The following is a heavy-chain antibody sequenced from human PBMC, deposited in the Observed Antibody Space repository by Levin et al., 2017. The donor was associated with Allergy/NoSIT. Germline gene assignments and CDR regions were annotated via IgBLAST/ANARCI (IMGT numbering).Heavy chain of an antibody. CDR2: IIPIFGTA. Sequence: SVKVSCKASGGTFSSYAISWVRQAPGQGLEWMGGIIPIFGTANYAQKFQGRVTITADESTSTAYMELSSLRSEDTAVYYCARALIYGSGSYYNGRSYYFDYWGQGTLVTVSS. V-gene: IGHV1-69*13. CDR1: GGTFSSYA. J-gene: IGHJ4*02. D-gene: IGHD3-10*01. CDR3: ARALIYGSGSYYNGRSYYFDY.